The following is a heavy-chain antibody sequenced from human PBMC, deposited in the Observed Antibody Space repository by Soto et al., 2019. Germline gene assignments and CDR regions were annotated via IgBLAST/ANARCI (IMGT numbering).Heavy chain of an antibody. CDR2: ISYDGSNK. CDR3: ARDRNGSGWYYYYFDY. J-gene: IGHJ4*02. Sequence: GGSLRLSCAASGFTFSSYAMHWVRQAPGKGLEWVAVISYDGSNKYYADSVKGRFTISRDNSKNTLYLQMNSLRAEDTAVYYCARDRNGSGWYYYYFDYWGQGTLVTVSS. CDR1: GFTFSSYA. V-gene: IGHV3-30-3*01. D-gene: IGHD6-19*01.